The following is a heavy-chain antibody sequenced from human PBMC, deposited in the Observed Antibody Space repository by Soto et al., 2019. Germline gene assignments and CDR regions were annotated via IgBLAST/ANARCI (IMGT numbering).Heavy chain of an antibody. J-gene: IGHJ2*01. CDR1: GGSFSGYY. CDR3: ARGGYMVRGAGYFDL. CDR2: INHSGST. V-gene: IGHV4-34*01. D-gene: IGHD3-10*01. Sequence: PSETLSLTCAAYGGSFSGYYWSWIRQPPGKGLEWIGEINHSGSTNYNPSLKSRVTISVDTSKNQFSLKLSSVTAADTAVYYCARGGYMVRGAGYFDLWGRATLVTVSS.